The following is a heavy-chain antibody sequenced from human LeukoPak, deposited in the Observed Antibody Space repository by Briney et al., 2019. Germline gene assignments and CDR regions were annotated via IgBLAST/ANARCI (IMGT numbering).Heavy chain of an antibody. Sequence: SETLSLACTVSGGSISSYYWSWIRQPLGKGLEWIGYIYYSGSTNYNPSLKSRVTISVDTSKNQFSLKLSSVTAADTAVYYCARVQVVPAATRDYYYYYGMDVWGQGTTVTVSS. CDR3: ARVQVVPAATRDYYYYYGMDV. CDR2: IYYSGST. D-gene: IGHD2-2*01. J-gene: IGHJ6*02. V-gene: IGHV4-59*01. CDR1: GGSISSYY.